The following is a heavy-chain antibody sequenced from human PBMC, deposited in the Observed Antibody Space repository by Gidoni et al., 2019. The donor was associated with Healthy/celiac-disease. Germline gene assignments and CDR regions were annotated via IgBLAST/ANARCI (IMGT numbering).Heavy chain of an antibody. D-gene: IGHD3-22*01. CDR3: ARDPFSYYYDSSGYPCFDY. CDR2: ISSSSSTI. Sequence: EVQLVESGGGLVQPGGSLRLSCAASGFTFSSYRLNWVRQAPGKGLEWVSYISSSSSTIYYADSVKGRFTISRDNAKNSLYLQMNSLRAEDTAVYYCARDPFSYYYDSSGYPCFDYWGQGTLVTVSS. J-gene: IGHJ4*02. V-gene: IGHV3-48*01. CDR1: GFTFSSYR.